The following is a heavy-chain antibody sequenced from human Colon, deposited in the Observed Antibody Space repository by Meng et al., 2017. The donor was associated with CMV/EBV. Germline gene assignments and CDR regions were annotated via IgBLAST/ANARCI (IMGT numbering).Heavy chain of an antibody. J-gene: IGHJ4*02. CDR3: ARITSTVAEYYFDY. Sequence: GSLRLSCAVYGGSFSGYYWSWIRQPPGKGLEWIGEINHSGSTNYNPSLKSRVTISVDTSKNQFSLKLSSVNAADTAVYYCARITSTVAEYYFDYWGQGTLVTVSS. D-gene: IGHD4-23*01. CDR2: INHSGST. CDR1: GGSFSGYY. V-gene: IGHV4-34*01.